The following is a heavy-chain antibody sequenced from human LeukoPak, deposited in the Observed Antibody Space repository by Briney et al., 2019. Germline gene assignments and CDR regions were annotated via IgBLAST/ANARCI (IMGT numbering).Heavy chain of an antibody. CDR3: ARDPDTAMVYYYYGMDV. CDR2: ISYDGSNK. V-gene: IGHV3-30*04. Sequence: GGSLRVSCAASGFTFSSDAMHCVRQAPGKGLEWVAVISYDGSNKYYADSVKGRFTISRDNSKNTLYLQMNGLRAEDTAVYHCARDPDTAMVYYYYGMDVWGKGTTVTVSS. J-gene: IGHJ6*04. D-gene: IGHD5-18*01. CDR1: GFTFSSDA.